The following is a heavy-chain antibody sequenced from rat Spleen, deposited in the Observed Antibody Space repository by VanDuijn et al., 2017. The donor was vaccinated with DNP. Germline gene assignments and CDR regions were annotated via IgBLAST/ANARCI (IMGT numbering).Heavy chain of an antibody. CDR1: GHSITNNYR. CDR3: ASGPNGYNYFDY. V-gene: IGHV3-3*01. D-gene: IGHD1-4*01. J-gene: IGHJ2*01. Sequence: EVQLQESGPGLVTPSQSLSLTCSVTGHSITNNYRWNWLRKFPGNKLEWMGYVNSADSTYYNPSLKRRISITRDTSKNQFFLQVNSVTTEDTATYYCASGPNGYNYFDYWGQGVMVTVSS. CDR2: VNSADST.